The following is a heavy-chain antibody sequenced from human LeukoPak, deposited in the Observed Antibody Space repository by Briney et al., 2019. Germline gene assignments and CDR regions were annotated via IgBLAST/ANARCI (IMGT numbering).Heavy chain of an antibody. J-gene: IGHJ4*02. Sequence: GASVKVSCKASGGTFSSYAISWVRQAPGQGLEWMGRIIPILGIANYAQKFQGRVTMTRDTSISTAYMGLSRLRSDDTAVYYCTRAPFSGYEDNYFDYWGQGTLVTVSS. V-gene: IGHV1-69*04. CDR3: TRAPFSGYEDNYFDY. CDR2: IIPILGIA. CDR1: GGTFSSYA. D-gene: IGHD5-12*01.